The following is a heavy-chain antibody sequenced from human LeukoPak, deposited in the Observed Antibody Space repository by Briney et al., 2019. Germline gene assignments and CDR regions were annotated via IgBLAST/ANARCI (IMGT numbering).Heavy chain of an antibody. J-gene: IGHJ6*03. Sequence: SETLSLTCTISGGSISNYYWSWIRQPPGKGLEWIGYIYHSGNTNYNPSLKSRVTVSVDTSKDQFSLKLTSVTAADTAVYYCARSRYSSSWYASSYYYYYMDVWGKGTTVTISS. D-gene: IGHD6-13*01. CDR1: GGSISNYY. CDR3: ARSRYSSSWYASSYYYYYMDV. V-gene: IGHV4-59*01. CDR2: IYHSGNT.